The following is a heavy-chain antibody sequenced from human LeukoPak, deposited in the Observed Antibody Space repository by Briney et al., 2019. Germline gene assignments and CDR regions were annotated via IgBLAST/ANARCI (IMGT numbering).Heavy chain of an antibody. CDR2: ISGTGIAI. D-gene: IGHD3-22*01. J-gene: IGHJ4*02. Sequence: RGSLRLSCAASRFTFANYAISWVRQAPRRGLEWVSTISGTGIAIYYADSVKGRFTISRDNSKNTLYLQLNSLRAEDTAIYYCAKYYYDSSGLFDYWGQGALVTVSS. CDR1: RFTFANYA. CDR3: AKYYYDSSGLFDY. V-gene: IGHV3-23*01.